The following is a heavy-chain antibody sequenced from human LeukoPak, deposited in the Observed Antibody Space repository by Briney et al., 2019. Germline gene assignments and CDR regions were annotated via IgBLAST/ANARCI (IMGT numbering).Heavy chain of an antibody. V-gene: IGHV4-4*07. CDR1: GGSISSYY. CDR3: ARRYSSGWSRKYFQH. D-gene: IGHD6-19*01. CDR2: IYASGST. J-gene: IGHJ1*01. Sequence: PSETLSLTCSVSGGSISSYYWSWLRQPAGKGLEWIGRIYASGSTNYNPSLKTRVTMSVDTSKNQFSLKLNSVTAADTAVYYCARRYSSGWSRKYFQHWGQGTLVTVSS.